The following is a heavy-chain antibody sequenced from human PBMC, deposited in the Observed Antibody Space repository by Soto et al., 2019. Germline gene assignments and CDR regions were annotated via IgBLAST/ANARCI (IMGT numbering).Heavy chain of an antibody. V-gene: IGHV1-2*02. J-gene: IGHJ3*02. CDR1: GYTFTDYY. CDR3: ARSVRVHGAFDI. Sequence: ASVKVSCKTSGYTFTDYYVNWVRQAPGQGLEWMGWINRDSGGTNYAQKFQGRVTMTGDTSISTAYLELRRLRYDDTAIYYCARSVRVHGAFDIWGQGTLVTVSS. CDR2: INRDSGGT. D-gene: IGHD1-1*01.